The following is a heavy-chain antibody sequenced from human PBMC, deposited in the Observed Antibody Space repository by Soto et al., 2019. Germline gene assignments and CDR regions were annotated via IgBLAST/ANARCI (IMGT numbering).Heavy chain of an antibody. CDR3: ARDSYSSGWALDYYGMDV. CDR2: IYYSGST. V-gene: IGHV4-59*01. Sequence: SETLSLTCTVSGGPISSYYWSWIRQPPGKGLEWIGYIYYSGSTNYNPSLKSRVTISVDTSKNQFSLKLSSVTAADTAVYYCARDSYSSGWALDYYGMDVWGQGTTVTVSS. CDR1: GGPISSYY. J-gene: IGHJ6*02. D-gene: IGHD6-19*01.